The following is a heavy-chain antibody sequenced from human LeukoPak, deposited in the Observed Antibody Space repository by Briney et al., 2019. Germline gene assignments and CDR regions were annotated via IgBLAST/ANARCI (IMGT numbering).Heavy chain of an antibody. CDR3: AKDAELLWFINWFDP. J-gene: IGHJ5*02. CDR2: ISGSGGST. CDR1: GFTFSSYA. Sequence: GGSLRLSCVASGFTFSSYAMSWVRQAPGKGLEWVSAISGSGGSTYYADSVKGRFTISRDNSKNTLYLQMNSLRAEDTAVYYCAKDAELLWFINWFDPWGQGTLVTVSS. D-gene: IGHD3-10*01. V-gene: IGHV3-23*01.